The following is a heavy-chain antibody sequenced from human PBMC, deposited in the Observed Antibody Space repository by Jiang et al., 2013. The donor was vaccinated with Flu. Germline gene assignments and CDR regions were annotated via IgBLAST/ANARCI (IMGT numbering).Heavy chain of an antibody. J-gene: IGHJ5*02. V-gene: IGHV7-4-1*02. CDR1: GYTFSSHA. CDR3: ARDPRLEPSLSRSPFDP. Sequence: LVQSGSELKRPGASVKVSCKASGYTFSSHAMNWVRQAPGQGLEWMGWINTNTGNPSYAQGFTGRFVFSLDTSVTTAYLQINSLKAEDTAVYYCARDPRLEPSLSRSPFDPWGQGTLVTVSS. CDR2: INTNTGNP. D-gene: IGHD1-1*01.